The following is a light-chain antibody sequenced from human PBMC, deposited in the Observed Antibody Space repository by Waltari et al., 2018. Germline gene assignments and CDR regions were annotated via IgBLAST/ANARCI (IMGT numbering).Light chain of an antibody. CDR1: SSDVGDYNY. J-gene: IGLJ2*01. CDR3: SSYTSSSTMI. CDR2: DVY. V-gene: IGLV2-14*01. Sequence: QSALTQPASVSGSPGQSITISCTGTSSDVGDYNYVSWYQQYPGKVPKLMIFDVYKRPPGVSNRLAGSKSGNTASLTISGLQAEDEADYSCSSYTSSSTMIFGGGTRLTVL.